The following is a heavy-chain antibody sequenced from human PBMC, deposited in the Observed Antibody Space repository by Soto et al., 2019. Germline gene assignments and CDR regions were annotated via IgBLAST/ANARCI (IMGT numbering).Heavy chain of an antibody. CDR2: ISYDGSNK. J-gene: IGHJ6*02. CDR1: GFTFSSYG. D-gene: IGHD3-3*01. CDR3: ARALGYYDFWSGYYYYGMDV. V-gene: IGHV3-30*03. Sequence: QVQLVESGGGVVQPGRSLRLSCAASGFTFSSYGMHWVRQAPGKGLEWVAVISYDGSNKYYADSVKGRFTISRDNSKNTLYRQMNSLRAEDTAVYYCARALGYYDFWSGYYYYGMDVWGQGTTVTVSS.